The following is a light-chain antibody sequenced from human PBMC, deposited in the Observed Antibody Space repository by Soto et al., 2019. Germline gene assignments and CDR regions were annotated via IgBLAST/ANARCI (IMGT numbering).Light chain of an antibody. Sequence: QSVLTQPPSVSGAPGQRVTISCTGSSSNIGSLYDVHWYQQLPGTAPELLIYDNNNRPSGVPDRFSGSKSGTSASLAITGLQAEDEADYYCQSYDSSLSASVFGGGTKLTVL. CDR3: QSYDSSLSASV. CDR2: DNN. V-gene: IGLV1-40*01. J-gene: IGLJ2*01. CDR1: SSNIGSLYD.